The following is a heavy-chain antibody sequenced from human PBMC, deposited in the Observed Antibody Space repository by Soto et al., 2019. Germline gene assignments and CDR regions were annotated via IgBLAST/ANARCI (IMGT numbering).Heavy chain of an antibody. J-gene: IGHJ5*02. CDR1: GGTFSSYA. V-gene: IGHV1-24*01. CDR3: ARSTDAAYAGWFAP. CDR2: SDPEDGET. D-gene: IGHD2-8*02. Sequence: ASVKVSCTASGGTFSSYAISWVRQAPGKGLEWMGGSDPEDGETIYAQKFQGRVTMTEDTSTDTAYMELSSLRSEDTAVYYCARSTDAAYAGWFAPWGQGTLVTVSS.